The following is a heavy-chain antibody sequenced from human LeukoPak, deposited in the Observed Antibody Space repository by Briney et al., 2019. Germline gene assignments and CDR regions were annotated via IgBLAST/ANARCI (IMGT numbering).Heavy chain of an antibody. CDR2: LSGSGGST. CDR1: GFTFRRYG. CDR3: AKGSDIRVSLHFDF. D-gene: IGHD3-3*01. J-gene: IGHJ4*02. Sequence: PGGSLRLSCAASGFTFRRYGMSWVRQAPGKGLEWVSSLSGSGGSTYYADSVKGRFTISRDNSKNTLYLQMNSLRAEDTAVYHCAKGSDIRVSLHFDFWGQGTLVTVSS. V-gene: IGHV3-23*01.